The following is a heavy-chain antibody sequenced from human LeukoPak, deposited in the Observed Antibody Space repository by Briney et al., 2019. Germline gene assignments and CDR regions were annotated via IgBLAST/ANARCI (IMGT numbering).Heavy chain of an antibody. CDR2: INPNSGGT. CDR3: ARERVPDAIVPY. CDR1: GYTLSDYY. Sequence: ASVKVSCKASGYTLSDYYIHWVRQAPGQGLEWMGWINPNSGGTNYEQKFQGRVTMTRDTSISTAYMELSRLRSDDTAVYYCARERVPDAIVPYWGQGTLVTVSS. J-gene: IGHJ4*02. D-gene: IGHD2-2*02. V-gene: IGHV1-2*02.